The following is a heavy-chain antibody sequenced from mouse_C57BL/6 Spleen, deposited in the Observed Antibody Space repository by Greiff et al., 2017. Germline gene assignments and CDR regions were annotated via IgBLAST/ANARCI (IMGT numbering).Heavy chain of an antibody. Sequence: EVKLQESGPVLVKPGASVKMSCKASGYTFTDYYMNWVKQSHGKSLEWIGVINPYNGGTSYNQKFKGKATLTVDKSSSTAYMELNSLTSEDSAVYYCARGMVTTGMDYWGQGTSVTVSS. CDR2: INPYNGGT. CDR1: GYTFTDYY. CDR3: ARGMVTTGMDY. D-gene: IGHD2-2*01. V-gene: IGHV1-19*01. J-gene: IGHJ4*01.